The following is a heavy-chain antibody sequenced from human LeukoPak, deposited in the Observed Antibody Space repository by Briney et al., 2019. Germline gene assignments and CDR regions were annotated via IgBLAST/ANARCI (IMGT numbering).Heavy chain of an antibody. D-gene: IGHD2-15*01. CDR1: GGSISSGGYY. V-gene: IGHV4-31*03. CDR2: IYYSGST. Sequence: SQTLSLTCTVSGGSISSGGYYWSWSRQHPGKGLEWIGYIYYSGSTYYNPSLKSRVTISVDTSKNQFSLKLSSVTAADTAVYYCAREGSTAVGVWGQGTTVTVSS. CDR3: AREGSTAVGV. J-gene: IGHJ6*02.